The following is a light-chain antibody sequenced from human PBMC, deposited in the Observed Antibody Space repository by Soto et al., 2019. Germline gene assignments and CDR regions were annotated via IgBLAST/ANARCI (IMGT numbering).Light chain of an antibody. Sequence: QYALTQPASVSGSPGQSITISCAGTMRDVGAYNIVSWYQQHPGRAPQLIIYEVRNLPSGISFRFSGSKSGNTASLTISGLQAEDEADYYCSTYTSKSSLIFGGGTKLTVL. CDR3: STYTSKSSLI. J-gene: IGLJ2*01. V-gene: IGLV2-14*01. CDR2: EVR. CDR1: MRDVGAYNI.